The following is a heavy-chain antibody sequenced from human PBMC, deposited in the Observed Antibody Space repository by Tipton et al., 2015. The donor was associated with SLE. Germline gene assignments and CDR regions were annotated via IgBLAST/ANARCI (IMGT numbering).Heavy chain of an antibody. Sequence: TLSLTCAVSGYSISSGYYWGWIRQPPGKGLEWIGSIYYSGSTYYNPSLKSRVTISVDTSKNQFSLKLSSVTAADTAVYYCARGPSEFSIAVAGTGGDYWGQGTLVTVSS. J-gene: IGHJ4*02. CDR3: ARGPSEFSIAVAGTGGDY. V-gene: IGHV4-38-2*01. D-gene: IGHD6-19*01. CDR1: GYSISSGYY. CDR2: IYYSGST.